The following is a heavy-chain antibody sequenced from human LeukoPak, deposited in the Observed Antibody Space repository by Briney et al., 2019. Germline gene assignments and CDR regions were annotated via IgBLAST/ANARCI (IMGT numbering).Heavy chain of an antibody. CDR3: ARWPGGFGEMKGFDY. J-gene: IGHJ4*02. CDR2: INPTDNTS. CDR1: GYTFTSYY. Sequence: ASVMVSCKASGYTFTSYYMHWVRQAPGQGLEWMGIINPTDNTSDYVQKFQGRVTLTRDTSTTTVYVELTSLRSEDTAVYYCARWPGGFGEMKGFDYWGKGTLVTVSS. D-gene: IGHD3-10*01. V-gene: IGHV1-46*01.